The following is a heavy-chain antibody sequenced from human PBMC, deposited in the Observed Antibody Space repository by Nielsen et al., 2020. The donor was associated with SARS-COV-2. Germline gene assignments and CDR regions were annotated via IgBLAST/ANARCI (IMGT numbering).Heavy chain of an antibody. Sequence: GESLKISCAASGFTFSSYSMNWVRQAPGKGLEWVSAISGSGGSTYYADSVKGRFTISRDNSRNTLYLQMHSLRVEDTALYYCAKDDVVRGDAFDIWGQGTMVTVSS. CDR1: GFTFSSYS. D-gene: IGHD3-10*01. CDR3: AKDDVVRGDAFDI. J-gene: IGHJ3*02. V-gene: IGHV3-23*01. CDR2: ISGSGGST.